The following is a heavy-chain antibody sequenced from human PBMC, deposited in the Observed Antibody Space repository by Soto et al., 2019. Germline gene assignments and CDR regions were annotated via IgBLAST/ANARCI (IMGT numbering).Heavy chain of an antibody. J-gene: IGHJ6*01. V-gene: IGHV3-33*01. D-gene: IGHD3-22*01. CDR2: IWYDGSNK. CDR3: ARETWVEEDSSGLYYYYYGLDV. CDR1: GFTFSSYG. Sequence: GGSLRLSCAASGFTFSSYGMHWVRQAPGKGLEWVAVIWYDGSNKYYANSGKGRFTIARDNSKNTVYRQMNSLRAEDTVVYYCARETWVEEDSSGLYYYYYGLDVWGQGTTVTVSS.